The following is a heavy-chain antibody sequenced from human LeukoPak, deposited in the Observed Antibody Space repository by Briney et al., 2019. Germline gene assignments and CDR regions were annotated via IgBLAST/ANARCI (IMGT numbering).Heavy chain of an antibody. D-gene: IGHD3/OR15-3a*01. Sequence: PGGSLRLSCAASGFTFSSYSMNWVRQAPGKGLEWVSYLSTSGSTIYYADSVKGRFTISRDNAKNSLYLQMNSLRAEDTAVYYCARDHGRWYFDLWGRGTLVTVSS. J-gene: IGHJ2*01. CDR1: GFTFSSYS. CDR2: LSTSGSTI. CDR3: ARDHGRWYFDL. V-gene: IGHV3-48*04.